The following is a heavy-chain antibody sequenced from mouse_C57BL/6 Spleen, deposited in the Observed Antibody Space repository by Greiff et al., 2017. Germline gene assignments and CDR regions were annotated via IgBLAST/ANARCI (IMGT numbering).Heavy chain of an antibody. CDR1: GYTFTSYW. V-gene: IGHV1-55*01. CDR3: ARDSNYEADYYAMDY. J-gene: IGHJ4*01. Sequence: QVQLQQPGAELVKPGASVKMSCKASGYTFTSYWITWVKQRPGQGLAWIGDIYPGSGSTNYNEKFKSKATLTVDTSSSTAYMQLSSLTSEDSAVYYCARDSNYEADYYAMDYWGQGTSVTVSS. D-gene: IGHD2-5*01. CDR2: IYPGSGST.